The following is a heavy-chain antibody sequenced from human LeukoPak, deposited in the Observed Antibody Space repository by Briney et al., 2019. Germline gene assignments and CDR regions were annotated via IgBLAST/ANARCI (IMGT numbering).Heavy chain of an antibody. D-gene: IGHD5-18*01. Sequence: SETLSLTCTVSGGSISSYYWSWIRQPPGKGLEWIGYIYSSGSTNYNPSLKSRVTISVDTSKNQFSLKLSSVTAADTAVYYCARDQYSYGHFDYWGQGTLVTVSS. CDR1: GGSISSYY. J-gene: IGHJ4*02. V-gene: IGHV4-59*01. CDR2: IYSSGST. CDR3: ARDQYSYGHFDY.